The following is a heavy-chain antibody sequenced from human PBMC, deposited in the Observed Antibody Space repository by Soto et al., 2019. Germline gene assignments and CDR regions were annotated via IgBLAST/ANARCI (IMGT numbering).Heavy chain of an antibody. J-gene: IGHJ4*02. Sequence: PGGSLRLSCAASGFTFSSYAMSWVRQAPGKGLEWVSAISGSGGSTYYADSVKGRFTISRDNSKNTLYLQMNSLRAEDTAVYYCAKGPPYYDFWSGYWDFDYWGQGTLVTVSS. D-gene: IGHD3-3*01. CDR1: GFTFSSYA. V-gene: IGHV3-23*01. CDR2: ISGSGGST. CDR3: AKGPPYYDFWSGYWDFDY.